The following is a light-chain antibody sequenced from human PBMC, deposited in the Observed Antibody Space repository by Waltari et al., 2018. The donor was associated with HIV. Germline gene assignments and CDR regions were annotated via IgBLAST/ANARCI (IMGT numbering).Light chain of an antibody. CDR3: QSNDISTGASVV. V-gene: IGLV1-40*01. CDR2: GNK. J-gene: IGLJ2*01. Sequence: QSMLTQPPSVSGAPGQRVNIPCPGCSSTIGADYDIHWYQQIPGTAPKLLITGNKNRPSGVPDRFVAANSSTAGALPTWGLQAEDEAEYFCQSNDISTGASVVYGGGTRLTVL. CDR1: SSTIGADYD.